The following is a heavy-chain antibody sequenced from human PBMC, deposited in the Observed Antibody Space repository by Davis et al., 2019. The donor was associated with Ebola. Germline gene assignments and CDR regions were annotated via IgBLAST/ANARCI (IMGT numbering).Heavy chain of an antibody. V-gene: IGHV3-11*01. CDR3: ARVLKRYYYYGLDV. CDR2: ISGPGTII. J-gene: IGHJ6*02. Sequence: PGGSLRLSCAASGFIFTGYWMHWVRQAPGKGLEWFSYISGPGTIIYYTDSVKGRFTISRDTANNSLYLQMDSLRPEDTAVYYCARVLKRYYYYGLDVWGQGTTVTVSS. CDR1: GFIFTGYW.